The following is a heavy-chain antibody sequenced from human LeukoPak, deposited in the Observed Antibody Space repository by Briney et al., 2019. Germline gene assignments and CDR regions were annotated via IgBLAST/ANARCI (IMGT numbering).Heavy chain of an antibody. J-gene: IGHJ5*02. CDR1: GYSFTSYW. D-gene: IGHD6-6*01. Sequence: GESLKISCKASGYSFTSYWIGWVRQMPGKGLEWMGIIYPDDSDTRYSPSFQGQVTISADRSISTAYMQWSSLKASDTAMYYCARRVSSSGWFDHWGQGTLVTVSS. CDR2: IYPDDSDT. CDR3: ARRVSSSGWFDH. V-gene: IGHV5-51*01.